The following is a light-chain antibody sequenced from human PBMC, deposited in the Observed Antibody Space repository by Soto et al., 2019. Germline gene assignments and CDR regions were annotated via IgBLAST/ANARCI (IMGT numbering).Light chain of an antibody. Sequence: EIVLTQSPGTLSLAPGERATLSCRASQSVSSSYLAWYQQKPGQAPRLLIYGASGRATGIPDRFSGSGSGTDFTLTISRLEPEDFAVYYCQQYGSSIFTFGQGTRVDIK. CDR3: QQYGSSIFT. J-gene: IGKJ3*01. CDR2: GAS. V-gene: IGKV3-20*01. CDR1: QSVSSSY.